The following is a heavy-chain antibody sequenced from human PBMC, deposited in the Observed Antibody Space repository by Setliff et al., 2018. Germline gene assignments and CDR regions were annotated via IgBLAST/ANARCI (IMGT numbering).Heavy chain of an antibody. CDR2: VNDSGSA. CDR1: GGSFSGYF. J-gene: IGHJ4*02. V-gene: IGHV4-34*01. Sequence: SETLSLTCDVFGGSFSGYFWSWIRKSPGKGLEWIGDVNDSGSANYKPSPKSRLTISRDTSKNQLSLNFSSVTAADTAVYYCARGRYYGSGSYSLWGQGTLVTVSS. CDR3: ARGRYYGSGSYSL. D-gene: IGHD3-10*01.